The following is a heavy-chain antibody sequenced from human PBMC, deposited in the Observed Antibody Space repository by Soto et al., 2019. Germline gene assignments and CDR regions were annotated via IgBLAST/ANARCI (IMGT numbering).Heavy chain of an antibody. CDR1: GFTFSSYG. CDR2: ILYDGSKK. J-gene: IGHJ6*02. V-gene: IGHV3-30*18. D-gene: IGHD6-19*01. Sequence: QVQLVESGGGVVQPGRSLRLSCAASGFTFSSYGMHWVRQAPGKGLDWVAVILYDGSKKYYADSVKGRFTISRDNSKNTLYLQMSSLRAEDTALYFCVKDGSSGWPYFDDMDVWGQGTTVTVSS. CDR3: VKDGSSGWPYFDDMDV.